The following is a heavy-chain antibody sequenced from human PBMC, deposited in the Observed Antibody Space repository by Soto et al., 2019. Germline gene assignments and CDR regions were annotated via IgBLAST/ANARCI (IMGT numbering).Heavy chain of an antibody. CDR1: GDSISSASYF. V-gene: IGHV4-39*01. D-gene: IGHD4-17*01. CDR3: VRFYGDYDNAVKRKYFDF. Sequence: ETLSLTCTVSGDSISSASYFWGWIRQPPGKGLGGIGSVYFVGNSYYNPSLKSRVSISVDASKNQFSLRLSSMTAADTGVYYCVRFYGDYDNAVKRKYFDFWGQGTLVTVSS. CDR2: VYFVGNS. J-gene: IGHJ4*02.